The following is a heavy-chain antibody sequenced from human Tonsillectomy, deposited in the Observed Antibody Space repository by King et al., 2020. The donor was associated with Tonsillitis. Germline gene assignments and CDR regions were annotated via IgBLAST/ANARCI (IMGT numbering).Heavy chain of an antibody. CDR2: INPSGGTT. V-gene: IGHV1-46*01. J-gene: IGHJ4*02. CDR3: ARLCDGYNTDY. CDR1: GYTFTSYY. D-gene: IGHD5-24*01. Sequence: QLVQSGAEVEKPGASVKVSCKASGYTFTSYYIHWVRQAPGQGLEWMGIINPSGGTTSYAQKFQGRVTMTRETSTSTVYMELSSLRSEDTAVYYCARLCDGYNTDYWGQGTLVTVAS.